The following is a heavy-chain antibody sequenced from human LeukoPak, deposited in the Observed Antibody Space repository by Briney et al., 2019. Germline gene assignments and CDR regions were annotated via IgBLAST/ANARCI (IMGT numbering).Heavy chain of an antibody. CDR2: VYHGGST. J-gene: IGHJ3*02. D-gene: IGHD6-13*01. CDR3: ARRLQQSRAFDI. Sequence: SETLSLTCAVSGYSISSGYYWGWIRQPPGKGLEGIGNVYHGGSTYYNPSLKSRVTISVDTSKNQFSLKLTSVTAADTAVYYCARRLQQSRAFDIWGQGTMVTVSS. V-gene: IGHV4-38-2*01. CDR1: GYSISSGYY.